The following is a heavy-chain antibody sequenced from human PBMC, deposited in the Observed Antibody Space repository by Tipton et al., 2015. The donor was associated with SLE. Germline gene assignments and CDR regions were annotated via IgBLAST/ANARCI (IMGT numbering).Heavy chain of an antibody. CDR1: GYTFTSYG. V-gene: IGHV1-18*01. CDR2: ISAYNGNT. D-gene: IGHD4-17*01. J-gene: IGHJ6*02. Sequence: QVQLVQSGAEVKKPGASVKVSCKASGYTFTSYGISWVRQAPGQGLEWMGWISAYNGNTNYAQKLQGRVTMTTDTSTSTAYMELRSLRSDDTAVYYCARDRDGDSRALYYYYGMDVWGQGTTVTVSS. CDR3: ARDRDGDSRALYYYYGMDV.